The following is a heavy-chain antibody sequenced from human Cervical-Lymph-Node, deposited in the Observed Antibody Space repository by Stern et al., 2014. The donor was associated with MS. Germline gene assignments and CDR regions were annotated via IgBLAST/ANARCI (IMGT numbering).Heavy chain of an antibody. CDR2: ISSGGNYI. CDR3: ARYGPYSGSYQIDL. D-gene: IGHD1-26*01. J-gene: IGHJ4*02. CDR1: GFAFSIYT. V-gene: IGHV3-21*01. Sequence: QLVQSGGGLVKPGGSLRLSCAASGFAFSIYTMNWVRQAPGKGLEWVSSISSGGNYIYYADSVKGRFTMSRANVKNSVFLQMNSLRAEDAAVYYCARYGPYSGSYQIDLWGPGTLVTVSS.